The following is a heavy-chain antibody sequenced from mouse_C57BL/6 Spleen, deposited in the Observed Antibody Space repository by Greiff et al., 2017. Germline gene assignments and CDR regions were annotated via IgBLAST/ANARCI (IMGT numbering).Heavy chain of an antibody. V-gene: IGHV5-16*01. J-gene: IGHJ2*01. CDR2: INYDGSIT. D-gene: IGHD1-3*01. CDR3: ARGGPIDNYHYFDY. CDR1: GFTFSDYY. Sequence: EVNLVESEGGLVQPGSSMKLSCTASGFTFSDYYMAWVRQVPEKVLEWVANINYDGSITYYLDSLQSRFIISRDNAKNILYLQMSSLKSEDTATYYCARGGPIDNYHYFDYWGQGTTLTVSS.